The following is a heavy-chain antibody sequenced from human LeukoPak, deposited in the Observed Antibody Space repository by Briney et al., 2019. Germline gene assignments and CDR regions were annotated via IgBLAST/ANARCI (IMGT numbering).Heavy chain of an antibody. D-gene: IGHD1-26*01. Sequence: PGGSLRLSCSASGFTFSSYGMHWVRQAPGKRLEYVSAISSNGGSTYYADSVKGRFTISRDNSKNTLFLQMSSLRAEDTAVYYCVKDLWNPSGSYLFDYWGQGTLVTVSS. CDR2: ISSNGGST. J-gene: IGHJ4*02. CDR3: VKDLWNPSGSYLFDY. CDR1: GFTFSSYG. V-gene: IGHV3-64D*09.